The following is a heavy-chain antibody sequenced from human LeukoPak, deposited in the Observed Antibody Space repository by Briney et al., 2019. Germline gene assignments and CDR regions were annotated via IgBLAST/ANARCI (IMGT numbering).Heavy chain of an antibody. CDR2: IIPTFGTA. Sequence: SVKVSCKASGATFSSYAINWVRQAPGQGLEWMGGIIPTFGTANYAQKFQGRVTITTGESTSTAYMQLSSLRSEDSAVYYCARHGGITVFGEAQPGGAFDIWGQGTMVTVSS. CDR1: GATFSSYA. D-gene: IGHD3-3*01. CDR3: ARHGGITVFGEAQPGGAFDI. J-gene: IGHJ3*02. V-gene: IGHV1-69*05.